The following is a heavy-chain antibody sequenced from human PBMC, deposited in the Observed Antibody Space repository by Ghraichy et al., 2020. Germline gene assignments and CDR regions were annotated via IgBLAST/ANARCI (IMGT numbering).Heavy chain of an antibody. CDR3: ARHGSKMFPPILSSYYYGMDA. Sequence: SETLSLTCTVSGGSISSYFWTWIRQPPGKGLEWIGYIYYTGVTNYHPSLKSRVTISVDSSKSQFSLKLSSVTAADTAVYYCARHGSKMFPPILSSYYYGMDAWGQGTTVIVSS. CDR1: GGSISSYF. J-gene: IGHJ6*02. CDR2: IYYTGVT. D-gene: IGHD5-24*01. V-gene: IGHV4-59*08.